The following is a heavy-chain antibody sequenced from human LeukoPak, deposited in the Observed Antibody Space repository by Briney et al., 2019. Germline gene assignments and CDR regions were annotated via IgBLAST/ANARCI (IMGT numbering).Heavy chain of an antibody. J-gene: IGHJ4*02. Sequence: GGSLRLSCEASGFTVSSNCMSWVRQAPGKGLEWVSVIYNDGSTFYADSVRGRFTVSRDNSKNTLYLQMNSLRAEDTAVYYCARVYSSSDYGGKGTLVTVSS. V-gene: IGHV3-66*01. CDR1: GFTVSSNC. CDR2: IYNDGST. D-gene: IGHD6-6*01. CDR3: ARVYSSSDY.